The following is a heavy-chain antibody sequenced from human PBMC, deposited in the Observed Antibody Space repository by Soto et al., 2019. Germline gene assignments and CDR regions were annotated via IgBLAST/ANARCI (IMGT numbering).Heavy chain of an antibody. Sequence: GGSLRLSCAASGFTFSSYSMNWVRQAPGKGLEWVSSISSSSSYIYYADSVKGRFTISRDNAKNSLYLQMNSLRAEDTAVYYCARPDIVVESDAFDIWGQGTMVTVSS. CDR1: GFTFSSYS. CDR3: ARPDIVVESDAFDI. V-gene: IGHV3-21*01. CDR2: ISSSSSYI. D-gene: IGHD2-2*01. J-gene: IGHJ3*02.